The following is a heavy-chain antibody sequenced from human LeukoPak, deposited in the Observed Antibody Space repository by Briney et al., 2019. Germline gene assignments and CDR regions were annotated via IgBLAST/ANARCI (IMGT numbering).Heavy chain of an antibody. J-gene: IGHJ5*02. V-gene: IGHV4-31*03. D-gene: IGHD3-22*01. CDR2: IYYSGST. CDR1: GGSISSGGYY. Sequence: PSETLSLTCTVSGGSISSGGYYWSWIRQHPGEGLEWIGYIYYSGSTYYNPSLKSRVTISVDTSKNQFSLKLSSVTAADTAVYYCARQVVTLFDPWGQGTLVTVSS. CDR3: ARQVVTLFDP.